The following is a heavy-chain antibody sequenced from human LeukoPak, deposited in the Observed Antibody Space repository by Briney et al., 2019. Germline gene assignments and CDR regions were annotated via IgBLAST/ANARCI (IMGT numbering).Heavy chain of an antibody. CDR1: GFTFSTFA. J-gene: IGHJ6*02. CDR3: AKFSPTPLLNYYYYGMDV. CDR2: FSGSGAST. Sequence: GGSLRLSCAASGFTFSTFAMSWVRQAPGTGLEWVSCFSGSGASTYYADSVKGRFTISRDNSKNTLYLQMNSLRAEETAVYYCAKFSPTPLLNYYYYGMDVWGQGTTVTVSS. V-gene: IGHV3-23*01.